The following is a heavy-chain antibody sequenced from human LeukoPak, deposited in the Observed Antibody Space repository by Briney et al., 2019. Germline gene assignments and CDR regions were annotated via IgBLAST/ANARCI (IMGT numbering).Heavy chain of an antibody. D-gene: IGHD5-12*01. Sequence: ASVKVSCKVSGYTLTELSMHWVRQAPGKGLEWMGGFDPEDGETIYAQKFQGRVTMTRDTSISTAYMELSRLRSDDTAVCYCARDYPDSGYGNYWGQGTLVTVS. CDR2: FDPEDGET. V-gene: IGHV1-24*01. J-gene: IGHJ4*02. CDR3: ARDYPDSGYGNY. CDR1: GYTLTELS.